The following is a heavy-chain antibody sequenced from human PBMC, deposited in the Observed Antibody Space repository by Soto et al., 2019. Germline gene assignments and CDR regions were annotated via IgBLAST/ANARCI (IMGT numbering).Heavy chain of an antibody. V-gene: IGHV3-48*02. Sequence: EVPLVESGGGLVQPGGSLRLSCAASGFRFNIYSMNWVRQAPGKGLEWAAYMTSDTKTIKYAESVKGRFTISRDNDNYLVYLQMNSLRDEDTAVYYCARSVEGHFDYWGQGTVVTVSA. CDR2: MTSDTKTI. D-gene: IGHD6-19*01. CDR3: ARSVEGHFDY. J-gene: IGHJ4*02. CDR1: GFRFNIYS.